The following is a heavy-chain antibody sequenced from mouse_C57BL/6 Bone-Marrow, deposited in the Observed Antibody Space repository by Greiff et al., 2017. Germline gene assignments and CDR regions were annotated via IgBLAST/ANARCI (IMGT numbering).Heavy chain of an antibody. CDR2: ISSGGSYT. CDR1: GFTFSSYG. V-gene: IGHV5-6*01. CDR3: ARQSYFYAMDY. Sequence: EVQLMESGGDLVKPGGSLKLSCAASGFTFSSYGMSWVRQTPDKRLEWVATISSGGSYTYYPDSVKGRFTISRDNAKNTLYLQMSSLKSEDTAMYYCARQSYFYAMDYWGQGTSVTVSS. J-gene: IGHJ4*01. D-gene: IGHD1-1*01.